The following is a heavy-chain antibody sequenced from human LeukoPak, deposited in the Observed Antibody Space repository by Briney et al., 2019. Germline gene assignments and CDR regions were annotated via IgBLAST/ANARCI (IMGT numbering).Heavy chain of an antibody. Sequence: VRSLRLSCAASGFTFSSYAMHWVRQAPGKGLEWVALISYDGRNKYYADSVKGRFTISRDNSKNTLYLQLHSLRAEDTAVYYCARGECSSTSCYEGALHFYYYAMDVWGQGTTVTVSS. D-gene: IGHD2-2*01. J-gene: IGHJ6*02. CDR1: GFTFSSYA. CDR2: ISYDGRNK. CDR3: ARGECSSTSCYEGALHFYYYAMDV. V-gene: IGHV3-30*04.